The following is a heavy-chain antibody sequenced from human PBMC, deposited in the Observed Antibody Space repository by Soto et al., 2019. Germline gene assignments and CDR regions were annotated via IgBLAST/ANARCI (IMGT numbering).Heavy chain of an antibody. D-gene: IGHD3-3*01. CDR3: AREYYDFWSGYYTDYYGMDV. V-gene: IGHV3-48*02. J-gene: IGHJ6*02. CDR1: GFTFSSYS. Sequence: GGSLRLSCAASGFTFSSYSMNWVRQAPGKGLEWVSYISSSSSTIYYADSVKGRFTISRDNAKNSLYLQMNSLRDEDTAVYYCAREYYDFWSGYYTDYYGMDVWGQGTTVTVS. CDR2: ISSSSSTI.